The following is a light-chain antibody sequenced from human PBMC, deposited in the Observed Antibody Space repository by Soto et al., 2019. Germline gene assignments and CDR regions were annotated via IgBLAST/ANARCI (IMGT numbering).Light chain of an antibody. CDR2: DVS. CDR3: SSWTSSSTYV. CDR1: GSDVGGYNY. V-gene: IGLV2-14*01. J-gene: IGLJ1*01. Sequence: QSALTQPASVSGSPGQSIAISCTGTGSDVGGYNYVSWYQQYPGKAPKLVIYDVSNRPSGVSNRFSGSKSVNTASLTISGLQAEDEADYYCSSWTSSSTYVFGTGTKVTVL.